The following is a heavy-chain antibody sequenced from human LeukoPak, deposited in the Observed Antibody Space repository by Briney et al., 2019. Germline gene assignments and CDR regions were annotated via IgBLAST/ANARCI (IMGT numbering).Heavy chain of an antibody. J-gene: IGHJ4*02. CDR2: ISGSGGST. D-gene: IGHD6-13*01. Sequence: PGGSLRLSCAASGFTFSSYAMSWVRQAPGKGLEWVSAISGSGGSTYYADSVKGRFTISRDNSKNTLYLQMNSLRAEDTAVYCCAKDHYEAAAAYYFDYWGQGTLVTVFS. CDR3: AKDHYEAAAAYYFDY. CDR1: GFTFSSYA. V-gene: IGHV3-23*01.